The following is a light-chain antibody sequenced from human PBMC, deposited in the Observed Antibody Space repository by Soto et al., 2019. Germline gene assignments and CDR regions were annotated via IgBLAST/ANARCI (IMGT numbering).Light chain of an antibody. CDR3: QLYGSPLPP. CDR2: GAS. Sequence: EVGLTLSPTTLSVPTGETATLSRRASQSVSSNLAWYQQKPGQAPRLLIYGASSRATGIPDRFSGSGSGTDFTLTISRLEPEDFAVYYCQLYGSPLPPFCEGTKVDI. J-gene: IGKJ1*01. CDR1: QSVSSN. V-gene: IGKV3-20*01.